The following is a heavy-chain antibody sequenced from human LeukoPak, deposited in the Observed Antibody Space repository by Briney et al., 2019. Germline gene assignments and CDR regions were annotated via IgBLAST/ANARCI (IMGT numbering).Heavy chain of an antibody. D-gene: IGHD7-27*01. CDR3: ASGERGFDY. Sequence: PGGSLRLSCAVPGFNFSSNDMHWVRQPTGKGLEWVSGISTAGDTYYPDSVKGRFTISRKNAKSSFYLQMNSLRAGDTAVYYRASGERGFDYWGQGTLVTVSS. CDR1: GFNFSSND. V-gene: IGHV3-13*01. CDR2: ISTAGDT. J-gene: IGHJ4*02.